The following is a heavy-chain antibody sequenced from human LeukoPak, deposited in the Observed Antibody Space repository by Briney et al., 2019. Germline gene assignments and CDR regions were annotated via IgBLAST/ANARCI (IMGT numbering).Heavy chain of an antibody. CDR3: IRAGTSGWDYYNYAMDV. V-gene: IGHV3-7*01. Sequence: GGSLRLSCAASGFTFSTYWMSWVRQAPGKGLEWVANIKPDGSEKYYVDSVEGRFTISRDNAKNSLHLQMNSLRAEDTAIYYCIRAGTSGWDYYNYAMDVWGQGTTVTVSS. D-gene: IGHD6-19*01. CDR1: GFTFSTYW. CDR2: IKPDGSEK. J-gene: IGHJ6*02.